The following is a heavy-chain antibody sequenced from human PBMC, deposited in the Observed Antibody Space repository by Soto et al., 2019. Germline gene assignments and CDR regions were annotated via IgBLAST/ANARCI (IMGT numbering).Heavy chain of an antibody. CDR1: GFTFSSYS. J-gene: IGHJ4*02. Sequence: EVQLLESGGGFVQPGGSLRLSCAASGFTFSSYSMTWVRQAPGKGLEWVSSIGASVPNTFYAESVRGRFTTSRDSSKNTLYLQMNGLRAEDTAVYYCAKRRTEEATILDYWGQGTLVTVSS. D-gene: IGHD5-12*01. CDR2: IGASVPNT. V-gene: IGHV3-23*01. CDR3: AKRRTEEATILDY.